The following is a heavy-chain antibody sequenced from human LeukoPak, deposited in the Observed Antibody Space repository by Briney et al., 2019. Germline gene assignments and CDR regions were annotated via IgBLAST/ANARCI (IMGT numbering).Heavy chain of an antibody. CDR1: GASISSYY. J-gene: IGHJ4*02. V-gene: IGHV4-59*01. CDR3: ARTQIPGSGYYFDY. CDR2: IYNSGST. Sequence: SETLSLTCSVSGASISSYYWSWIRQPPGKGLEWIAYIYNSGSTDYNPSLKSRVAVSVDTSKNQFSLKLTSVTAADTAVYYCARTQIPGSGYYFDYWGQGTLVTVSS. D-gene: IGHD3-10*01.